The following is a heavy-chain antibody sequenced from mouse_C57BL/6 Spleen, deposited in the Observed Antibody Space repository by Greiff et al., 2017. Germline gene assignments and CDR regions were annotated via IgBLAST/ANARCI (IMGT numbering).Heavy chain of an antibody. CDR1: GFSFTSYG. J-gene: IGHJ1*03. V-gene: IGHV2-2*01. D-gene: IGHD1-1*01. Sequence: VQRVESGPGLVPPSQCLSITCTASGFSFTSYGVHWVRQSPGKGLEWLGVIWSGGSTDYNAAFISGLSISKNNSKCQFLFIMNRLQADNTAIYYCARTTVDWYFDVWGTGTTVTVSS. CDR2: IWSGGST. CDR3: ARTTVDWYFDV.